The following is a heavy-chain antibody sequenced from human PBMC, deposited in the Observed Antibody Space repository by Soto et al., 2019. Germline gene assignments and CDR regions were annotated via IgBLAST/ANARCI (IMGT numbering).Heavy chain of an antibody. D-gene: IGHD3-10*01. CDR2: VYHNGIT. Sequence: SETLSLTCAVSGASISRGGSSWSWIRQAPGTGLEWIGYVYHNGITNYNPSLKSRVTISVDKSQNQFSLSLNSVTAADTAVYYCARGLAVRGSYGLDVWGQGTTVTAP. V-gene: IGHV4-30-2*01. J-gene: IGHJ6*02. CDR3: ARGLAVRGSYGLDV. CDR1: GASISRGGSS.